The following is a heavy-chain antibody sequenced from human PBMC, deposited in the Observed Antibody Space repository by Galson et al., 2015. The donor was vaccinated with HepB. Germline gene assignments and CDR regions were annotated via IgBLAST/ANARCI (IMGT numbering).Heavy chain of an antibody. CDR2: ISYDGSNK. V-gene: IGHV3-30*03. J-gene: IGHJ4*02. CDR3: ARGSGYDILTGHDY. Sequence: SLRLSCAASGFTFSSYGMHWVRQAPGKGLERVAVISYDGSNKYYADSVKGRFTISRDNSKNTLYLQMNSLRAEDTAVYYCARGSGYDILTGHDYWGQGTLVTVSS. CDR1: GFTFSSYG. D-gene: IGHD3-9*01.